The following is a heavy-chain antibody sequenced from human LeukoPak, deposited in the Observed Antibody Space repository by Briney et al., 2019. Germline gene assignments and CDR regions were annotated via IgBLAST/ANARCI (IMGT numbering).Heavy chain of an antibody. Sequence: GGSLRLSCAASGFTVTNNYINWVRQAPGKGLEWVSVIYSGGSTYYADSVKGRFTISRDNSKNTLYLQMNSLRAEDSAVYYCARDSRSHSSSWHIGYWGQGTLVTVSS. V-gene: IGHV3-66*01. CDR2: IYSGGST. D-gene: IGHD6-13*01. CDR3: ARDSRSHSSSWHIGY. J-gene: IGHJ4*02. CDR1: GFTVTNNY.